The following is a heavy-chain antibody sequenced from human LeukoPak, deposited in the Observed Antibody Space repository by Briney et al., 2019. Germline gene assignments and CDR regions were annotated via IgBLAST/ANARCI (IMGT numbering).Heavy chain of an antibody. J-gene: IGHJ4*02. D-gene: IGHD7-27*01. Sequence: PSETLSLTCTVSGGSITSSSYYWGWIRQPPGKGLEWIGYVYYSGSTEYNPSLRSRVTISLEMSKRQFSLNLTSVTAADTAVYYCASNTGTVFDYWGQGALVTVSS. V-gene: IGHV4-61*05. CDR3: ASNTGTVFDY. CDR2: VYYSGST. CDR1: GGSITSSSYY.